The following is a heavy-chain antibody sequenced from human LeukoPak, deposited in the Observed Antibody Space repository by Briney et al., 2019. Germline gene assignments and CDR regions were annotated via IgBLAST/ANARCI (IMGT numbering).Heavy chain of an antibody. CDR2: IYYSGST. CDR3: ARSSVAIVATSEFDY. D-gene: IGHD5-12*01. V-gene: IGHV4-59*01. CDR1: GGSINSYY. Sequence: SEALSLTCTVSGGSINSYYWSWIRQPPGKGLEWIGYIYYSGSTNYNPSLKSRVTISVDTSKNQFSLKLSSVTAADTAVYYCARSSVAIVATSEFDYWGQGTLVTVSS. J-gene: IGHJ4*02.